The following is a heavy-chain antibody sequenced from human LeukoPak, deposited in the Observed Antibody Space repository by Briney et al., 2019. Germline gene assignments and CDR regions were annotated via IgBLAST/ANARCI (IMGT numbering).Heavy chain of an antibody. CDR1: GGSFSGYY. D-gene: IGHD1-14*01. CDR3: ARDSRDHGDI. V-gene: IGHV4-34*01. J-gene: IGHJ3*02. Sequence: SETLSLTCAVYGGSFSGYYWSCIRQPPGKGLEWIGEINHSGSTNYNPSLKSRVTISVDTSKNQFSLKLSSVTAADTAVYYCARDSRDHGDIWGQGTMVTVSS. CDR2: INHSGST.